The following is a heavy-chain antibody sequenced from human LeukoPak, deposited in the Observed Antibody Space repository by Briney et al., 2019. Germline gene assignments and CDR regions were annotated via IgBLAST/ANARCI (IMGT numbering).Heavy chain of an antibody. CDR3: ARSSVEMAPQGGNWFDP. D-gene: IGHD5-24*01. J-gene: IGHJ5*02. CDR1: GFTFTSSA. V-gene: IGHV1-58*01. Sequence: SVKVSCKASGFTFTSSAVQWVRQARGQRLEWIGWIVVGSGNTNYAQKFQERVTITRDMSTSTAYMELSSLRSEDTAVYYCARSSVEMAPQGGNWFDPWGQGTLVTVSS. CDR2: IVVGSGNT.